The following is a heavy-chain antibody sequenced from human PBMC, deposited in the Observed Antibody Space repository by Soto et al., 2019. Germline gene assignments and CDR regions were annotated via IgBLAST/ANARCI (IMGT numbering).Heavy chain of an antibody. Sequence: SETLSLTCAVYGGSFSGYYWSWIRQPPGKGLEWIGEINHSGSTNYNPSLKSRVTISVDTSKNQFSLKLSSVTAADTAVYYCARIGLSDWFDPWGQGTLVTVSS. J-gene: IGHJ5*02. CDR3: ARIGLSDWFDP. V-gene: IGHV4-34*01. CDR2: INHSGST. D-gene: IGHD3-10*01. CDR1: GGSFSGYY.